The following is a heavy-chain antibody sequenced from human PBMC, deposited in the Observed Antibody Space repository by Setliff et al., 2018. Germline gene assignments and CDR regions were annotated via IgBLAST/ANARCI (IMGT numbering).Heavy chain of an antibody. J-gene: IGHJ4*02. D-gene: IGHD2-15*01. CDR3: ARDRVVVLAGRRGFYFDY. V-gene: IGHV4-4*07. CDR1: GGSISSHY. CDR2: LYTSGDT. Sequence: PSETLSLTCTVSGGSISSHYWTWIRQPAGKRLEWIGRLYTSGDTNYNPSLKSRVSMSLDTSKNQFSLKLSSVTAADTAVYYCARDRVVVLAGRRGFYFDYWGQGTLVTVSS.